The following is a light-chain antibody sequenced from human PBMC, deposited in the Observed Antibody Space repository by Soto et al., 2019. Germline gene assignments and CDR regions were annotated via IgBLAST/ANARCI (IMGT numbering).Light chain of an antibody. CDR2: DAS. J-gene: IGKJ4*01. CDR3: QQRINWPLT. V-gene: IGKV3-11*01. Sequence: EIVLTQSPATLSLSPGERATLSCRASQSVSSFLAWYQRKPGQAPRLLIYDASNRAGGIPARFSGSGSGTDFTLTISSLEPEDFAVYYCQQRINWPLTFGGGTKVEIK. CDR1: QSVSSF.